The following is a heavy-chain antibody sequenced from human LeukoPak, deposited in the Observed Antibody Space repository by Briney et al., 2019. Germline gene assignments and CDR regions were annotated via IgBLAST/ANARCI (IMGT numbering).Heavy chain of an antibody. CDR1: GFTFSSYE. J-gene: IGHJ4*02. CDR2: ISSSGNAI. V-gene: IGHV3-48*03. Sequence: QSGGSLRLSCAAPGFTFSSYEMNWVRQAPGKGLEWVLYISSSGNAIYYADSVKGRFTISRDNAKNSLYLQMNSLRAEDTAIYYCARSSFSSGWYEPYYFDYWGQGTLVTVSS. CDR3: ARSSFSSGWYEPYYFDY. D-gene: IGHD6-19*01.